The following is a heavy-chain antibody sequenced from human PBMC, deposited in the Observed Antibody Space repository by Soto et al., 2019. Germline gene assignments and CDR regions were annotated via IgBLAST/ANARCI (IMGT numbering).Heavy chain of an antibody. J-gene: IGHJ6*02. Sequence: SVQVSCNASGFTFTSSAVHWVRQARGQRLEWIGWIVVGSGNTNYAQKFQERDTITRDMATSTAYTELSSLRCEDTAVYYCGAEGIAVAGTRHYYYGMDVWGHGTTVTVSS. CDR1: GFTFTSSA. CDR3: GAEGIAVAGTRHYYYGMDV. CDR2: IVVGSGNT. V-gene: IGHV1-58*01. D-gene: IGHD6-19*01.